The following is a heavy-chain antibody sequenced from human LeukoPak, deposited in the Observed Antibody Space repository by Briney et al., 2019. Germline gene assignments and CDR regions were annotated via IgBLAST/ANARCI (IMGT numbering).Heavy chain of an antibody. CDR3: ARGAGHQFDH. J-gene: IGHJ4*02. CDR2: IQHSGSA. CDR1: SPSMSGNF. D-gene: IGHD2-2*01. V-gene: IGHV4-59*01. Sequence: SETLSLTCNVSSPSMSGNFWTWIRHPPGKAREWIGYIQHSGSAFYSPSLKSRVTIQLDTSKAQYSLILKSVTAADTAVYYCARGAGHQFDHWGQGTLISVSS.